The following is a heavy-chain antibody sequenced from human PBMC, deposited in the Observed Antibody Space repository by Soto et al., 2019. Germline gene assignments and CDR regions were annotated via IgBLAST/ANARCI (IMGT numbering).Heavy chain of an antibody. CDR1: GFSFSTYA. CDR3: AKELRDDYHLAYFDY. V-gene: IGHV3-23*01. Sequence: EVQLLESGGGLVQPGGSLRVSCAASGFSFSTYAMSWVRQAPGKGPEWVSGISDSGGATFYADSVKGRFTISRDNSMNTLYLQMNSLRGEDTALYYCAKELRDDYHLAYFDYGGQGTLVTVS. CDR2: ISDSGGAT. D-gene: IGHD4-17*01. J-gene: IGHJ4*02.